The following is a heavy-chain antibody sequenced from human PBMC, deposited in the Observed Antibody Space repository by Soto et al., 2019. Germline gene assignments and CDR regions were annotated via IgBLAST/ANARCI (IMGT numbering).Heavy chain of an antibody. CDR2: ISGSGGTT. CDR3: AKDWYDSSAYEKFDY. J-gene: IGHJ4*02. CDR1: GFTFSSYA. V-gene: IGHV3-23*01. Sequence: GGSLRLSCAASGFTFSSYAMSWVRQAPVKGLEWVSAISGSGGTTHYADSVKGRFTISRDNSKNTLYLQMDSLRAEDTAVYYCAKDWYDSSAYEKFDYWGQGTLVNVPQ. D-gene: IGHD3-22*01.